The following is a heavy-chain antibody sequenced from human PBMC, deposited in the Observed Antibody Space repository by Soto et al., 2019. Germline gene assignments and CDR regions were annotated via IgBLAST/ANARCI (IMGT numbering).Heavy chain of an antibody. J-gene: IGHJ4*02. CDR1: GGSISSGDYY. CDR2: IYYSGST. D-gene: IGHD4-17*01. Sequence: PSETLSLTCTVSGGSISSGDYYWSWIRQPPGKGLEWIGYIYYSGSTYYNPSLKSRVTISVDTSKNQFSLKLSSVTAADTAVYYCARVRHDYGDYPFDYWGQGTLVTVPQ. V-gene: IGHV4-30-4*01. CDR3: ARVRHDYGDYPFDY.